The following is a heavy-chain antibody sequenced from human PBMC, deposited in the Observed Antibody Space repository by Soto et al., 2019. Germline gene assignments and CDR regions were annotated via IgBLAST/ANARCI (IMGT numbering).Heavy chain of an antibody. Sequence: ASVKVSCKASGYTFTSYAMHWVRQAPGQRLEWMGWINAGNGNTKYSQKFQGRVTITRDTSASTAYMELSSLRSEDTAVYYCARTPYYDILTGYGPDYYYGMDVWGQGTTVTVSS. CDR2: INAGNGNT. CDR3: ARTPYYDILTGYGPDYYYGMDV. J-gene: IGHJ6*02. V-gene: IGHV1-3*01. D-gene: IGHD3-9*01. CDR1: GYTFTSYA.